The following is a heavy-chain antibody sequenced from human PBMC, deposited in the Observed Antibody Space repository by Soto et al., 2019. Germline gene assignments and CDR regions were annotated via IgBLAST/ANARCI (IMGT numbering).Heavy chain of an antibody. J-gene: IGHJ6*02. CDR1: GFTFSSYG. Sequence: GGSLRLSCAASGFTFSSYGMHWVRQAPGKGLEWVAVISYDGSNKYYADSVKGRFTISRDNSKNTLYLQMNSLRAEDTAVYYCAKDRHYYDSSGYYYYYYGMDVWGQGTTVTVSS. CDR3: AKDRHYYDSSGYYYYYYGMDV. D-gene: IGHD3-22*01. CDR2: ISYDGSNK. V-gene: IGHV3-30*18.